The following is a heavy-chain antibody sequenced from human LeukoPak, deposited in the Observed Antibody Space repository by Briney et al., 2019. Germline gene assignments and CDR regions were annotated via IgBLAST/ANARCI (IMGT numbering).Heavy chain of an antibody. Sequence: PGGSLRVSCTASGFTFSSYAMSWVRQPPGKGLEWVSAISGSGGSTYYADSVKGRFTISRDNSKNTLYLQMNSLRAEDTAVYYCAKEQAVAGTLYYFDYWGRGTLVTVSS. D-gene: IGHD6-19*01. CDR1: GFTFSSYA. V-gene: IGHV3-23*01. CDR2: ISGSGGST. J-gene: IGHJ4*02. CDR3: AKEQAVAGTLYYFDY.